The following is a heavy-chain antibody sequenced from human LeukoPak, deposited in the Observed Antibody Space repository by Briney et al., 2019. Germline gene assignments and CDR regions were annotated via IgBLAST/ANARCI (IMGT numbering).Heavy chain of an antibody. CDR2: ISGSGSST. CDR1: GFTFSTYA. CDR3: ARALWFGEFLFDY. Sequence: GGSLRLSCAASGFTFSTYAMSWVRQAPGKGLEWVSSISGSGSSTYYADFVKGRFTISRDNSKNTLYLQMNSLRAEDTAVYYCARALWFGEFLFDYWGQGTLVTVSS. V-gene: IGHV3-23*01. J-gene: IGHJ4*02. D-gene: IGHD3-10*01.